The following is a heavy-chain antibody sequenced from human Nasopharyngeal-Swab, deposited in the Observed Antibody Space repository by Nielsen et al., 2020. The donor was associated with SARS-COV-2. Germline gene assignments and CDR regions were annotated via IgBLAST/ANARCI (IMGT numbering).Heavy chain of an antibody. V-gene: IGHV1-46*01. CDR1: GYTFTSYY. D-gene: IGHD2-8*01. CDR3: ARVSRGLMVHAMGDLDY. Sequence: ASVKVSCKASGYTFTSYYMHWVRQAPGQGLGWMGIINPSGGSASYAQKFQGRVTMTRDTSTSTVYMELSSLRSEDTAVYYCARVSRGLMVHAMGDLDYWGQGTLVTVSP. CDR2: INPSGGSA. J-gene: IGHJ4*02.